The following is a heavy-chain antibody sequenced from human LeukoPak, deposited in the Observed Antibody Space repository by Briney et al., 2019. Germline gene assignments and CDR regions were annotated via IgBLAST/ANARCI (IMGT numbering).Heavy chain of an antibody. V-gene: IGHV1-2*02. Sequence: ASVKVSCKASGYTFIDYFLHWVRQAPGQRLEWMGWINHRSGATRYAEKMQSRVTMTRDTAISTAYMDLSRMGSDDTAIYYCARAIGGTLGGAFDLWGQGTMVIVSS. CDR1: GYTFIDYF. J-gene: IGHJ3*01. D-gene: IGHD1-7*01. CDR3: ARAIGGTLGGAFDL. CDR2: INHRSGAT.